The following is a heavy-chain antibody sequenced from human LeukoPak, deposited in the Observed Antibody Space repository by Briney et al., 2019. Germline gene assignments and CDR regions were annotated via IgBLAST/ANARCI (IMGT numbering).Heavy chain of an antibody. D-gene: IGHD3-22*01. CDR2: FDPEDGET. J-gene: IGHJ4*02. V-gene: IGHV1-24*01. CDR1: GYTLTELS. CDR3: ATRSVGVDSSGYPFDY. Sequence: ASVKVSCKVSGYTLTELSMHWVRQAPGKGLEWMGGFDPEDGETIYAQKFQGRVTMTGDTSTDTAYMELSSLRSEDTAVYYCATRSVGVDSSGYPFDYWGQGTLVTVSS.